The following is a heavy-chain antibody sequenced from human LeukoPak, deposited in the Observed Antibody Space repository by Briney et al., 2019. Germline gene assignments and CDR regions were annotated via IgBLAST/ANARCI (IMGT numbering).Heavy chain of an antibody. Sequence: SGTLSPTLAVYGRSFSGYYWSWIRQPPGKGLGWVGEINHSGSTNYNPSLKSRVTISVDTSKNQFSLKLSSVTAADTAVYYCARGSRWTAFDIWGQGTMVTVSS. CDR2: INHSGST. CDR1: GRSFSGYY. J-gene: IGHJ3*02. D-gene: IGHD6-13*01. V-gene: IGHV4-34*01. CDR3: ARGSRWTAFDI.